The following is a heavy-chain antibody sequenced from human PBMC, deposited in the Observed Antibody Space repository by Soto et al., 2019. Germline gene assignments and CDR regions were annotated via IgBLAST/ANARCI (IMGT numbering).Heavy chain of an antibody. CDR2: IYYSGST. D-gene: IGHD2-8*01. CDR3: ARGEAGSNGRYYYYGMDV. CDR1: GGSISYYY. Sequence: QVQLQESGPGLVKPSETLSLTCTVSGGSISYYYWSWIRQPPGKGLEWIGYIYYSGSTKYNPSLTSRVTTSVDTSKNQFSLKLSSVTAADTAVYYCARGEAGSNGRYYYYGMDVWGQGTTVTVSS. J-gene: IGHJ6*02. V-gene: IGHV4-59*01.